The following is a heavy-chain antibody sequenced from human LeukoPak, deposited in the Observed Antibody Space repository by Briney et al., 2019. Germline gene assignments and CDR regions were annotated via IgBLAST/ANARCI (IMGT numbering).Heavy chain of an antibody. CDR3: VRGGLATGFDP. CDR2: ISAYNGNT. Sequence: GASVKVSCKTSGYTFTTFGITWVRQAPGQGLEWMGWISAYNGNTNFAQKFQGRVTMTTDTSTNTAYMELRSLRSDDTAVYYCVRGGLATGFDPWGQGTLVTVSS. D-gene: IGHD3-3*02. J-gene: IGHJ5*02. V-gene: IGHV1-18*01. CDR1: GYTFTTFG.